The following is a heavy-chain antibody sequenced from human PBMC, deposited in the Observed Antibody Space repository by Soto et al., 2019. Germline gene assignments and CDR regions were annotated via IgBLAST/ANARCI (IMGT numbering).Heavy chain of an antibody. Sequence: ASETLSLTCSVSGGSVSDKTYYWSWIRQPPGKRLEWIGYVYYSGTTNYNPSLKSRVTISVDLSKSRFSLRLSSVTTADTALYYCARTTAVPNTLRSRYFFDYWGQGTLVTVSS. J-gene: IGHJ4*02. CDR2: VYYSGTT. CDR3: ARTTAVPNTLRSRYFFDY. CDR1: GGSVSDKTYY. D-gene: IGHD4-17*01. V-gene: IGHV4-61*01.